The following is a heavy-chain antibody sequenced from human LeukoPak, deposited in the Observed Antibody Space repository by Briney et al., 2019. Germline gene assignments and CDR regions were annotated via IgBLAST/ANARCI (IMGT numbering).Heavy chain of an antibody. CDR1: GFTFSNYA. D-gene: IGHD3-10*02. CDR2: ISGSGGSV. CDR3: AKCSGTYAYDVFDI. V-gene: IGHV3-23*01. J-gene: IGHJ3*02. Sequence: PGGSLRLSCAASGFTFSNYAMTWVRQAPGKGLEWVAGISGSGGSVYYADSVKGLFTISRDNPRKTLYLQMDSLRAEDTAVYYCAKCSGTYAYDVFDIWGQGTTVTVSS.